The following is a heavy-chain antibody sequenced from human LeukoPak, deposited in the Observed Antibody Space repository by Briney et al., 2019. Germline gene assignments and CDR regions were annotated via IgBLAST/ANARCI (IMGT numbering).Heavy chain of an antibody. D-gene: IGHD3-22*01. CDR3: ARVHDSSGYPDY. J-gene: IGHJ4*02. CDR2: IYSGGST. V-gene: IGHV3-53*01. Sequence: PVGSLRLSCAASGFTVSSNYMSWVRQAPGKGLEWVSVIYSGGSTYYADSVKGRFTISRDNSKNTLYLQMNSLRAEDTAVYYCARVHDSSGYPDYWGQGTLVTVSS. CDR1: GFTVSSNY.